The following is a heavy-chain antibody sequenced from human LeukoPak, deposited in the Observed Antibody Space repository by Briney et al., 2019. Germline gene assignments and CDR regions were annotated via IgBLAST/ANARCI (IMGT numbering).Heavy chain of an antibody. V-gene: IGHV4-34*01. CDR3: VRLGVDFWGEAFDI. CDR1: GGSISSYY. Sequence: SETLSLTCTVSGGSISSYYWSWIRQPPGKGLEWIGEINHSGSTNYNPSLKSRVTISVDTSKNQFSLKLSSVTAADTAVYYCVRLGVDFWGEAFDIWGQGTMVTVSS. J-gene: IGHJ3*02. D-gene: IGHD3-3*01. CDR2: INHSGST.